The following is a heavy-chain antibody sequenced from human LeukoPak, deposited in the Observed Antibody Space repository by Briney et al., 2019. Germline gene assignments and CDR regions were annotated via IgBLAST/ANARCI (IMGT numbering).Heavy chain of an antibody. Sequence: ETLSLTCTVSGGSIRSYYWSWIRQPPGKGLEWIGYIYTSGSTNYNPSLKSRVTISVDTSKNQFSLKLSSVTAADTAVYYCVAESYYYYYMDVWGKGTTVTISS. D-gene: IGHD1-14*01. V-gene: IGHV4-4*08. CDR2: IYTSGST. J-gene: IGHJ6*03. CDR3: VAESYYYYYMDV. CDR1: GGSIRSYY.